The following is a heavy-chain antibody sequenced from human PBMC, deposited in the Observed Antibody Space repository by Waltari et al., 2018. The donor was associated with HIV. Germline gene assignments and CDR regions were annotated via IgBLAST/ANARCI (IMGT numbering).Heavy chain of an antibody. J-gene: IGHJ6*02. CDR3: VGGTLRRQSYDYFYGMDV. CDR1: GDTFST. Sequence: QVQLVQSGAEVKKPGSSVKISCKASGDTFSTSWVRQAPGQGLEWMAGIIPLLGIPNYAQICMGRVTISADASTRTAYMEVRSLTSEDTAVYYCVGGTLRRQSYDYFYGMDVWGQGTTVTVSS. CDR2: IIPLLGIP. D-gene: IGHD3-16*01. V-gene: IGHV1-69*01.